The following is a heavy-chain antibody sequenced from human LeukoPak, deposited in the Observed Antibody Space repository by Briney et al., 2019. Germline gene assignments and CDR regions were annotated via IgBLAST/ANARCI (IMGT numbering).Heavy chain of an antibody. D-gene: IGHD3-22*01. CDR2: INHSGST. CDR1: GGSFSGYY. Sequence: SETLSLTCAVYGGSFSGYYWSWIRQPPGKGLEWIGEINHSGSTNYNPSLKSRVTISVDTSKNQFSLKLSSVTAADTAVYYCARQGPRYHFDSRTIFDYWGQGTLVTVSS. CDR3: ARQGPRYHFDSRTIFDY. V-gene: IGHV4-34*01. J-gene: IGHJ4*02.